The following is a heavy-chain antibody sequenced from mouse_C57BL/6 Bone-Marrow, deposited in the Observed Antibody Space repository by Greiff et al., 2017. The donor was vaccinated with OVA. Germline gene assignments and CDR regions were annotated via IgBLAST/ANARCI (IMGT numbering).Heavy chain of an antibody. CDR1: GYSFTDYN. CDR2: INPNYGTT. Sequence: EVHLVESGPELVKPGASVKISCKASGYSFTDYNMNWVKQSNGKSLEWIGVINPNYGTTSYNQKFKGKATLTVGQSSSTAYMQRHSLTSEDSAVYYCASLYSSSMDYWGQGTSVTVSS. D-gene: IGHD2-1*01. CDR3: ASLYSSSMDY. V-gene: IGHV1-39*01. J-gene: IGHJ4*01.